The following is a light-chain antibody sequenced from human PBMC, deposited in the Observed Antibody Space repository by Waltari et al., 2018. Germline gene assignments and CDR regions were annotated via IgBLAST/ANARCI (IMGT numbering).Light chain of an antibody. CDR2: DVA. V-gene: IGKV1-5*01. CDR3: QQYYRYYT. Sequence: IQMTQSPSALSASVGDRVTITCRASQRINTWMAGYQQRPGKAPKVLIYDVATLERGVPPRFSGSGSGTEFTLAINNLQPEDFATYYCQQYYRYYTFGQGTKLEIK. CDR1: QRINTW. J-gene: IGKJ2*01.